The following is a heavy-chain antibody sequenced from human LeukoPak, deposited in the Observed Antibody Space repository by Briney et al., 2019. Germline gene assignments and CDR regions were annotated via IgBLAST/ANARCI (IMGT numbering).Heavy chain of an antibody. D-gene: IGHD3-16*01. CDR2: ISPSGSST. V-gene: IGHV3-21*01. J-gene: IGHJ4*02. CDR3: VRDFLGESAAGGY. CDR1: GFTFGSYT. Sequence: GGSRRLSCEGSGFTFGSYTISWVRQAPGKGPEWVSSISPSGSSTWNADSVRGRFSISRDNAKNSVYLQMNSLRVEDTALYYCVRDFLGESAAGGYWGQGTLVTVSS.